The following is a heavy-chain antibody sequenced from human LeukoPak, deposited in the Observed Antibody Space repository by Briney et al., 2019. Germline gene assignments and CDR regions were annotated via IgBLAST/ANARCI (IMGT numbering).Heavy chain of an antibody. CDR2: IIPIFGTA. J-gene: IGHJ4*02. Sequence: SVKVSCKASGGTFSSYAISWVRQAPGQGLEWMGGIIPIFGTANYAQKFQGRVTITADESTSTAYMELSSLRSEDTAVYYCATDSEYQLLFDYWGQGTLVTVSS. D-gene: IGHD2-2*01. CDR3: ATDSEYQLLFDY. CDR1: GGTFSSYA. V-gene: IGHV1-69*13.